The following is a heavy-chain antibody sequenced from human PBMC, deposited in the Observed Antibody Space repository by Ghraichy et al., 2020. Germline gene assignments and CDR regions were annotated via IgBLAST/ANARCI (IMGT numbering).Heavy chain of an antibody. J-gene: IGHJ6*02. D-gene: IGHD2-8*01. V-gene: IGHV3-33*08. CDR3: ARELLYDGVYYYYGLDA. Sequence: LTCAASGFTFSDFGMHWVRQAPGKGLEWVAIIWSDGSNKYYGDSVKGRFTISRDNSKNTLYLQMNSLRAEDTAVYYCARELLYDGVYYYYGLDAWGQGTTVTVSS. CDR2: IWSDGSNK. CDR1: GFTFSDFG.